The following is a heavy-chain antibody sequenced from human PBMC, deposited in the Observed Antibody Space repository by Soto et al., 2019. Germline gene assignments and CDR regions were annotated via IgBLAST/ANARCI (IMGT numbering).Heavy chain of an antibody. D-gene: IGHD5-12*01. V-gene: IGHV3-48*01. CDR1: GFTFSSYS. CDR2: ISSSSSTI. CDR3: ARGYDTPLGDYYYMDV. Sequence: GGSLRLSCAASGFTFSSYSMNWVRQAPGKGLEWVSYISSSSSTIYYADSVKGRFTISRDNAKNSLYLQMNSLRAEDTAVYYCARGYDTPLGDYYYMDVWGKGTTVTVSS. J-gene: IGHJ6*03.